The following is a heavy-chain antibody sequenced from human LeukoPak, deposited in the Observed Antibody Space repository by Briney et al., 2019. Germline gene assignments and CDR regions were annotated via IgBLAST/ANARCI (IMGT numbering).Heavy chain of an antibody. J-gene: IGHJ4*02. V-gene: IGHV4-39*07. Sequence: SETLSLTCTVSGDSISGSNYYWGWIRQSPGRGLEWIGSIYYNGGTFFNPSPKSRVTISVDTSKNQFSLKLSSVTAADTAVYYCAREPGYSSSPLNWGQGTLVTVSS. CDR3: AREPGYSSSPLN. D-gene: IGHD6-13*01. CDR2: IYYNGGT. CDR1: GDSISGSNYY.